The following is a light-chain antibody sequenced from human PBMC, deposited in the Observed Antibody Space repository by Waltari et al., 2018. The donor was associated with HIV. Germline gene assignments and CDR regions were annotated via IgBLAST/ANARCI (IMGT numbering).Light chain of an antibody. Sequence: QSVLTQPPSVSGAPGQRVTFSCTGSSSNIGAGHEVHWYQQLPGTDPKLLIYGNNNRPPGVPDRFSGSKSGTSASLAITGLQAEDEGDYYCQSYDSSLSGPVFGGGTKLTVL. V-gene: IGLV1-40*01. CDR1: SSNIGAGHE. J-gene: IGLJ3*02. CDR2: GNN. CDR3: QSYDSSLSGPV.